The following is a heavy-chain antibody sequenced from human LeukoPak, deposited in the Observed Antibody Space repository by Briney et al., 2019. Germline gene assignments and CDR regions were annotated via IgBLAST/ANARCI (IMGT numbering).Heavy chain of an antibody. CDR2: IYYSGST. Sequence: SETLSLTCTVSGGSISSGGYYWSWIRQPPGKGLEWIGSIYYSGSTYYNPSLKSRVTISVDTSKNQFSLKLSSVTAADTAVYYCTRDEDRRGAKWELTPPPYFDYWGQGTLVTVSS. CDR3: TRDEDRRGAKWELTPPPYFDY. CDR1: GGSISSGGYY. D-gene: IGHD1-26*01. J-gene: IGHJ4*02. V-gene: IGHV4-39*07.